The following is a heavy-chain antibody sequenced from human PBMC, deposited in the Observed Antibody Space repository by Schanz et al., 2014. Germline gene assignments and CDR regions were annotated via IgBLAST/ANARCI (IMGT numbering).Heavy chain of an antibody. V-gene: IGHV1-3*01. Sequence: QVQLVQSGAEVKKPGASVKVSCKASGYTFTSYSIHWVRQAPGQGLEWMGWINVGNGNIKYSQKFQGRVTITRDTSASTAYMELTSLRSEDTAVYFCARDLTVDTGYVVHYCYYGMDVWGQGTTVTVSS. J-gene: IGHJ6*02. CDR1: GYTFTSYS. CDR2: INVGNGNI. D-gene: IGHD5-12*01. CDR3: ARDLTVDTGYVVHYCYYGMDV.